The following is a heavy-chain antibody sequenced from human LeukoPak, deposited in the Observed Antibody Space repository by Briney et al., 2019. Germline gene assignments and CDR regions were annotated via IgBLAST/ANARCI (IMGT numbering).Heavy chain of an antibody. V-gene: IGHV4-34*01. J-gene: IGHJ6*02. CDR1: GGSFSGYY. CDR2: INHSGST. Sequence: SETLSLTCAVYGGSFSGYYWSWLRQPPGKGLEWIGEINHSGSTNYNPSLKSRVTISVDTPKNQFSLKLSSVTAADTAVYYCARGRESTAIVYGMDVWGQGTTVTVSS. D-gene: IGHD5-18*01. CDR3: ARGRESTAIVYGMDV.